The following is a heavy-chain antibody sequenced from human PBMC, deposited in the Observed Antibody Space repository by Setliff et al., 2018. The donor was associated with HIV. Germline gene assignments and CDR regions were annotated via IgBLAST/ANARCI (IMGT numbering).Heavy chain of an antibody. V-gene: IGHV3-20*04. Sequence: RLSCAASGFTFHDYGMSWVRQAPGKGLEWVSGINWNGGSIGYADSVKGRFAISRDNGKNSLYLQMNSLRVEDTALYYCARGFCSGGSCYYFPPLDCWGQGTLVTVSS. D-gene: IGHD2-15*01. J-gene: IGHJ4*02. CDR1: GFTFHDYG. CDR2: INWNGGSI. CDR3: ARGFCSGGSCYYFPPLDC.